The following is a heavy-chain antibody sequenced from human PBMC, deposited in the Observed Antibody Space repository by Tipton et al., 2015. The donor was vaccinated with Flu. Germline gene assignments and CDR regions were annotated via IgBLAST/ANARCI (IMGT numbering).Heavy chain of an antibody. CDR1: GGSISSYY. CDR2: IYYSGST. V-gene: IGHV4-59*01. D-gene: IGHD3-10*02. J-gene: IGHJ4*02. CDR3: ASAEYVSRGPEAVYFVF. Sequence: TLSLTCTVSGGSISSYYWCWIRQPPGKGLERIGYIYYSGSTNYNPSLKSRVPISVDTSKNQFSLNLSSVTAAATAGYYCASAEYVSRGPEAVYFVFWGQGALVTLPS.